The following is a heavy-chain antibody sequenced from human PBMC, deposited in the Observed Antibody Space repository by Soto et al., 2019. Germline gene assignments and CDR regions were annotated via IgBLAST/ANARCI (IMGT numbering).Heavy chain of an antibody. CDR1: GYTFTNYD. D-gene: IGHD3-16*01. CDR3: ARVWGTIDY. V-gene: IGHV1-8*01. Sequence: QVQLVQSGAEVKKPGASVKVSCKTSGYTFTNYDINWVRQATGQGLEWMGWMNPNSGNTGSAQKFRGKTTMARDASIGTAYMELTSLRSEDTAVYYCARVWGTIDYWGQGTLVTVSS. CDR2: MNPNSGNT. J-gene: IGHJ4*02.